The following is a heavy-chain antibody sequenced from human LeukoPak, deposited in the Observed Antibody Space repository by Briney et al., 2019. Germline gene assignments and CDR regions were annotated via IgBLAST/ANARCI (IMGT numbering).Heavy chain of an antibody. Sequence: GGSLRLSCAVSGLTFSSSWMDWVRQAPGKGLEWVASINPDGNKKYSADSVKGRFTISRDNAKNSLYLQMNSLRAEDTAVYYCARFADSSGYYYYYGMDVWGQGTTVTVSS. V-gene: IGHV3-7*01. CDR2: INPDGNKK. J-gene: IGHJ6*02. CDR3: ARFADSSGYYYYYGMDV. CDR1: GLTFSSSW. D-gene: IGHD3-22*01.